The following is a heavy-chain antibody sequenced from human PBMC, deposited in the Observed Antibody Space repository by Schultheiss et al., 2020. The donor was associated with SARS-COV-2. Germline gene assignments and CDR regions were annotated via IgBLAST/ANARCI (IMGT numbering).Heavy chain of an antibody. D-gene: IGHD3-22*01. V-gene: IGHV1-69*13. CDR1: GGTFSSYA. CDR2: IIPIFGTA. J-gene: IGHJ4*02. CDR3: ARDDVEYDSGGYPDY. Sequence: SVKVSCKASGGTFSSYAISWVRQAPGQGLEWMGGIIPIFGTANYAQKFQGRVTITADESTSTAYMELSSLRAEDTAVYYCARDDVEYDSGGYPDYWGQGTLVTVSS.